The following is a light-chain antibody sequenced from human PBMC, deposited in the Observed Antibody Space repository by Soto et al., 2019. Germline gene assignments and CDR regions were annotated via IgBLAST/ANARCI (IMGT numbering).Light chain of an antibody. CDR1: SSDVGSYNS. Sequence: QSALTQPPSASGSHGQSVTISCTGTSSDVGSYNSVSWYQQHPGKAPKLMIYEVNKRPSGVPDRFSASKSDNTASLTVSGLQAEDEADYYCSSYAGTKNLVFGGGTKVTVL. CDR3: SSYAGTKNLV. CDR2: EVN. V-gene: IGLV2-8*01. J-gene: IGLJ2*01.